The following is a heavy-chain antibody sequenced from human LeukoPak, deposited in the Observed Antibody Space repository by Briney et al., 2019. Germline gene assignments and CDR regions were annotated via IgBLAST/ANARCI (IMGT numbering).Heavy chain of an antibody. CDR3: ARDPSGDFDY. CDR1: GFTVRTNY. V-gene: IGHV3-66*02. J-gene: IGHJ4*02. D-gene: IGHD1-26*01. Sequence: PGGSLRLSCAASGFTVRTNYMSWVRQAPGKGLEWVSVIYSGGSTYYADSVKGRFTISRDNSKNTLYLQMNSLRAEDMAVYYCARDPSGDFDYWGQGTLVTVSS. CDR2: IYSGGST.